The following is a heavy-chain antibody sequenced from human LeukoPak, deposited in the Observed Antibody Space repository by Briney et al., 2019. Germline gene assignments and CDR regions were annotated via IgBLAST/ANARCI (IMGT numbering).Heavy chain of an antibody. V-gene: IGHV4-34*01. CDR1: RGSFSGDF. J-gene: IGHJ4*02. Sequence: PSETLSLTCAVYRGSFSGDFWSWIRQPPGKGLEWIGEINLGAGTNYNPSLKSRVTISVDRSKNQFSLKLSSVTAADTAVYYCAGTNAHPKGITIFGVVITDYWGQGTLVTVSS. CDR3: AGTNAHPKGITIFGVVITDY. CDR2: INLGAGT. D-gene: IGHD3-3*01.